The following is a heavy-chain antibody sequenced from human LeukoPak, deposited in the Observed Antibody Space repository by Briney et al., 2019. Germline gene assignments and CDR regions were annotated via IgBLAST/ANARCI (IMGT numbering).Heavy chain of an antibody. CDR1: GFTFDDYA. Sequence: PGGSLRLSSAASGFTFDDYAMHWVRQAPGKGLEWVSLISGDGGSTYYADSVKGRFTISRDNSKNSLYLQMNSLRAEDTAVYYCARDILPTALYCFDYWGQGTLVTVSS. J-gene: IGHJ4*02. CDR3: ARDILPTALYCFDY. V-gene: IGHV3-43*02. D-gene: IGHD1-1*01. CDR2: ISGDGGST.